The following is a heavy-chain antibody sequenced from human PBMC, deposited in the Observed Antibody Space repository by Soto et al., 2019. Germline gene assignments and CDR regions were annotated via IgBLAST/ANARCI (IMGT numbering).Heavy chain of an antibody. J-gene: IGHJ4*02. CDR3: ARCGPDCSSGY. CDR1: GFTFSKYG. D-gene: IGHD2-21*02. Sequence: QVQLVESGGGVVQPGRSLRLSCAASGFTFSKYGIHWARQAPGKGLEWVALIWYDGSNKYYADSVRGRFTVSRDNSKTTVYLQVNSLRVEDTGVYYCARCGPDCSSGYWGQGILGTVSS. CDR2: IWYDGSNK. V-gene: IGHV3-33*01.